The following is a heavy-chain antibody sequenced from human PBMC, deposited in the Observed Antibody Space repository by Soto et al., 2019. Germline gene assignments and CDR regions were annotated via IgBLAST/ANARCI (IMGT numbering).Heavy chain of an antibody. J-gene: IGHJ6*02. Sequence: ASVKVSCKASGYTFTSYGISWVRQAPGRGLEWMGWISAYNGNTNYAQKLQGRVTMTTDTSTSTAYMELRSLRSDDTAVYYCARDHGITMVRGVTRGYYGMDVWGQGTTVTVSS. D-gene: IGHD3-10*01. CDR1: GYTFTSYG. CDR2: ISAYNGNT. CDR3: ARDHGITMVRGVTRGYYGMDV. V-gene: IGHV1-18*04.